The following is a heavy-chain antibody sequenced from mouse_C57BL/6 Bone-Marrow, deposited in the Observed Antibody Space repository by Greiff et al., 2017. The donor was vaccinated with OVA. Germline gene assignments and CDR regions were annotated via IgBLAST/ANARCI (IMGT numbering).Heavy chain of an antibody. J-gene: IGHJ2*01. V-gene: IGHV1-59*01. D-gene: IGHD2-3*01. CDR3: ARRDDGYYDY. Sequence: QVQLKQPGAELVRPGTSVKLSCKASGYTFTSYWMHWVKQRPGQGLEWIGVIDPSDSYTNYNQKFKGKATLTVDTSSSTAYMQLSSLTSEDSAVYYCARRDDGYYDYWGQGTTLTVSS. CDR2: IDPSDSYT. CDR1: GYTFTSYW.